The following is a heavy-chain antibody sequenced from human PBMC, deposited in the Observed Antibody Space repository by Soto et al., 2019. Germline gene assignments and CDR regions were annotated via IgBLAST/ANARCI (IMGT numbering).Heavy chain of an antibody. Sequence: PGGSLRLSCAASGFTFSSYWMSWVRQAPGKGLEWVANIMQDGSEKYYVESVKGRFTISRDNAKNSLYLQMNSLRAEDTAVYYCATGVLRGVHDYWGQGTLVTVSS. D-gene: IGHD3-10*01. J-gene: IGHJ4*02. CDR2: IMQDGSEK. CDR1: GFTFSSYW. CDR3: ATGVLRGVHDY. V-gene: IGHV3-7*01.